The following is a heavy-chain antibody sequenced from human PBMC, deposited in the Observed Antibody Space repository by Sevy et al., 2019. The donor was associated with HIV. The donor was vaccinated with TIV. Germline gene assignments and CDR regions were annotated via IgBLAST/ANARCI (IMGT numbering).Heavy chain of an antibody. V-gene: IGHV2-5*02. Sequence: SGPTLVKPTQTLTLTCTFSGFSLSTSGVGVGWIRQPPGKALEWLALIYWDDDKRYSPSLKSRLTITKDTSKNQVVLTMTNMDPVDTATYYCAHSTSTGYVILTAATPFDYWGQGTLVTVSS. J-gene: IGHJ4*02. CDR1: GFSLSTSGVG. CDR2: IYWDDDK. D-gene: IGHD3-9*01. CDR3: AHSTSTGYVILTAATPFDY.